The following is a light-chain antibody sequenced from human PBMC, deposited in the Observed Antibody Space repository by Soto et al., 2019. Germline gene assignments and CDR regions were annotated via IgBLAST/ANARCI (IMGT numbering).Light chain of an antibody. V-gene: IGLV1-40*01. CDR2: GNS. CDR1: SSNIGAGCD. CDR3: QSYDSSLSGLYV. J-gene: IGLJ1*01. Sequence: QSVLTQPPSVSGAPRHRVTLSCTGSSSNIGAGCDVHWYQQLPGTAPKLLIYGNSNRPSGVPDRFSGSKSGTSASLAITGLQAEDEADYYCQSYDSSLSGLYVFGTGTKVTVL.